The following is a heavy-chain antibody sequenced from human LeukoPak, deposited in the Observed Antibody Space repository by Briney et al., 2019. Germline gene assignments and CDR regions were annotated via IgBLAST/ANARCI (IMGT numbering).Heavy chain of an antibody. Sequence: PGGSLRLSCAASGFAFSTYEMNWVRQAPGKGLEWVSFISSSGSNTYYADSVKGRFTISRDNAKSSLYLQMNSLRAEDTAVYYCAAYYNDSSPKAVWGQGTMVTVSS. D-gene: IGHD3-22*01. V-gene: IGHV3-48*03. CDR2: ISSSGSNT. J-gene: IGHJ3*01. CDR3: AAYYNDSSPKAV. CDR1: GFAFSTYE.